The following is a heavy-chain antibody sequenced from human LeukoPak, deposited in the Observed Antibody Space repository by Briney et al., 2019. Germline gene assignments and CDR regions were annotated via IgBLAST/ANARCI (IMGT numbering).Heavy chain of an antibody. CDR2: INHSGST. D-gene: IGHD4-17*01. CDR3: ARGRLHYGDRRPGYFDL. CDR1: GGSFSGYY. Sequence: SETLSLTCAIYGGSFSGYYWSWIRQPPGKGLEWIGEINHSGSTNYNPSLKSRVTISVDTSKNQFSLKLSSVTAADTAVYYCARGRLHYGDRRPGYFDLWGRGTLVTVSS. V-gene: IGHV4-34*01. J-gene: IGHJ2*01.